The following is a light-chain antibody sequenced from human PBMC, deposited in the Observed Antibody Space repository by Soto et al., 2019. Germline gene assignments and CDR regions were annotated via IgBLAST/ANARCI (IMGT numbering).Light chain of an antibody. CDR1: QDVASNY. V-gene: IGKV3-20*01. J-gene: IGKJ4*01. Sequence: ESVLTQSPGTLSLSPGERATLSCRASQDVASNYLAWYQQKPGQAPRLRIYGASKRATGIPDRFSGSVSGTDFTLTISGLEPEDFAVYYCQQYCRSSTFGGGTKVEIK. CDR3: QQYCRSST. CDR2: GAS.